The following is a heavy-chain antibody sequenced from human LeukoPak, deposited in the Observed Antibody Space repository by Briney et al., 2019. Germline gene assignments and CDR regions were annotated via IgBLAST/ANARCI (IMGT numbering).Heavy chain of an antibody. J-gene: IGHJ6*03. V-gene: IGHV1-8*01. D-gene: IGHD3-10*01. CDR2: MNPNSANT. CDR3: ARLQAPVRGTHYYYMDV. Sequence: ASVKVSCKASGYTFNNYDIIWVRQATGQGLEWVGWMNPNSANTGYAQKFQGRVTMTRNTSISTAYMELSSLRSEDTAVYYCARLQAPVRGTHYYYMDVWGKGTTVSISS. CDR1: GYTFNNYD.